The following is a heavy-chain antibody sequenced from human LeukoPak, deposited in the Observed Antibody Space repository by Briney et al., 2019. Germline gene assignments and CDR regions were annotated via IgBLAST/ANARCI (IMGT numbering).Heavy chain of an antibody. CDR2: ISSSSSYI. CDR1: GFTFSSYS. CDR3: ARADSSGYYFTTYYFDY. D-gene: IGHD3-22*01. V-gene: IGHV3-21*01. Sequence: GGSLRLSCAASGFTFSSYSMNWVRQAPGKGLEWVSSISSSSSYIYYADSVKGRFTISRDNAKNSLYLQMNSLRAEDTAVYYCARADSSGYYFTTYYFDYWGQGTLVTVSS. J-gene: IGHJ4*02.